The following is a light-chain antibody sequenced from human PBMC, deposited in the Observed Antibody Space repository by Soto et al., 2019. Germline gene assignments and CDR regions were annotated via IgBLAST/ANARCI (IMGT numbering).Light chain of an antibody. CDR2: EVS. V-gene: IGLV2-14*01. CDR1: SGDVGGYKY. J-gene: IGLJ2*01. Sequence: QSALTQPASVSGSPGQSITISCTGTSGDVGGYKYVSWYQQHPGTAPKLMIYEVSNRPSGVSNRFSGSKSGNTASLTISGLQAEDEAVYYCNSYSDSSTDVVFGGETKLTVL. CDR3: NSYSDSSTDVV.